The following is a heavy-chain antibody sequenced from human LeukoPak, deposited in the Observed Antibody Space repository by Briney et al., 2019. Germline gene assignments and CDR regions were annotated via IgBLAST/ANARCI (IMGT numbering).Heavy chain of an antibody. CDR2: IYYSGST. Sequence: QPGGSLRLSCAASGFTFSSYWMHWVRQAPGKGLEWIGSIYYSGSTYYNPSLKSRVTISVDTSKNQFSLKLSSVTAADTAVYYCARHFAVDIVVIDWGQGTLVTVSS. CDR3: ARHFAVDIVVID. V-gene: IGHV4-39*01. D-gene: IGHD5-12*01. CDR1: GFTFSSYW. J-gene: IGHJ4*02.